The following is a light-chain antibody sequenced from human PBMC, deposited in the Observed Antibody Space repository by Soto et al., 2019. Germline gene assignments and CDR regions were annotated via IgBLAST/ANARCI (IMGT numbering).Light chain of an antibody. V-gene: IGKV3-15*01. CDR1: QNVAGD. J-gene: IGKJ1*01. CDR3: QEYNGRSS. Sequence: RVTTQSPATLSVSPGERATLSCRASQNVAGDLAWYQQKPGQAPRLLIYRPSTRATGIPARFSGSGSGTEFTLTISRLQSEDFAVYYCQEYNGRSSFGQGTKVEIK. CDR2: RPS.